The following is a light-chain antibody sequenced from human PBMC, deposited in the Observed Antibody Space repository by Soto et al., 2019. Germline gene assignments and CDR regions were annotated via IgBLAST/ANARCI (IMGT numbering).Light chain of an antibody. V-gene: IGKV1-5*01. CDR1: QKIERY. J-gene: IGKJ1*01. Sequence: IQMTQSPAALSASVGDRVTITCRAGQKIERYMAWYEQKPGRAPSLIIYDASTLERGVPSRYSGSGSGTEFTLIISNLQPDDFATYYCQQFKDYVWTFGQVSIVDTK. CDR2: DAS. CDR3: QQFKDYVWT.